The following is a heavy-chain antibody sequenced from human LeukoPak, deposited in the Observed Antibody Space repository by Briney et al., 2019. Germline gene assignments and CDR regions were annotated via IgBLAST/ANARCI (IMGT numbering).Heavy chain of an antibody. Sequence: GGSLRLPCAASGFTFSNYSMNWVRQAPGKGLEWVSSISSLSSYIYYADSLKGRFTISRDNAKNSLYLQMNSLRAEDTAVYYCARGGPRDGYDYWGQGTLVTVSP. CDR1: GFTFSNYS. CDR2: ISSLSSYI. V-gene: IGHV3-21*01. CDR3: ARGGPRDGYDY. D-gene: IGHD5-18*01. J-gene: IGHJ4*02.